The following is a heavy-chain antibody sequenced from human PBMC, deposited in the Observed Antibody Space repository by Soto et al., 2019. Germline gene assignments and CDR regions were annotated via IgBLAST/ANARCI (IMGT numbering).Heavy chain of an antibody. D-gene: IGHD2-21*02. CDR1: GGSISSGDYY. CDR3: ARAYCGGDCYSAPDWFDP. CDR2: IYYSGST. Sequence: PSETLSLTCTVSGGSISSGDYYWSWIRQPPGKGLEWIGYIYYSGSTYYNPSLKSRVTISVDTSKNQFSLKLSSVTAADTAVYYCARAYCGGDCYSAPDWFDPWGQGTLVTVSS. V-gene: IGHV4-30-4*01. J-gene: IGHJ5*02.